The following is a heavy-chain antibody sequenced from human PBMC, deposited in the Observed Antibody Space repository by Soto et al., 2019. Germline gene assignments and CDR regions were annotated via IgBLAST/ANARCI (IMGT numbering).Heavy chain of an antibody. CDR1: GFTFSSYW. CDR3: ARVVYDILTGYRDLNWFDP. V-gene: IGHV3-74*01. J-gene: IGHJ5*02. CDR2: INSDGSST. Sequence: GSLRLSCAASGFTFSSYWMHWVRQAPGKGLVWVSRINSDGSSTSYADSVKGRFTISRDNAKNTLYLQMNSLRAEDTAVYYCARVVYDILTGYRDLNWFDPWGQGTLVTVSS. D-gene: IGHD3-9*01.